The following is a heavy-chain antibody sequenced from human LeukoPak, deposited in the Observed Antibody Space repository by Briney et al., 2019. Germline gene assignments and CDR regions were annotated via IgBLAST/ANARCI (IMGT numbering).Heavy chain of an antibody. CDR2: ILYDGSNK. D-gene: IGHD3-3*01. V-gene: IGHV3-30*18. J-gene: IGHJ4*02. CDR3: VKGYYDFDY. Sequence: PGGSLTLSCTVSGFTFSNYGMHWVRQAPDKGLEWVTVILYDGSNKYYTNSVKGRVTISRENSKNTLYLQMNSLRAEDTAVYYCVKGYYDFDYWGQGTLVTVSS. CDR1: GFTFSNYG.